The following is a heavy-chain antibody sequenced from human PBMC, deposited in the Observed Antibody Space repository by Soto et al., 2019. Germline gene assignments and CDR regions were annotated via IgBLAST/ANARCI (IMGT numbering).Heavy chain of an antibody. CDR3: AGWGGHDYNY. J-gene: IGHJ4*02. CDR1: GFTFSTYW. D-gene: IGHD3-16*01. V-gene: IGHV3-7*03. Sequence: EVQLLGSGGGLVQPGGSLRLSCVGSGFTFSTYWMNWVRQAPGMGLEWVANINPGGDVGMYVDSVKGRFTTSRDNARNSLYLQMNSLRVDDTAVYFCAGWGGHDYNYWGQGIQVTVSS. CDR2: INPGGDVG.